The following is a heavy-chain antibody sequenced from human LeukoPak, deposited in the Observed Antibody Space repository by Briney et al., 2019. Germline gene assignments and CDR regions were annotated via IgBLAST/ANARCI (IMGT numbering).Heavy chain of an antibody. V-gene: IGHV3-23*01. Sequence: GGSLRLSCAASGFTFNRYAMSWFRQAPGAGLEWVSTVCGSGGEAIYAHSVKGRFTNARDNSNNAVYLQMNSLRADDTALYYCAKRAPPGTAVGVPYYFDHWGQGTLVTVSS. D-gene: IGHD6-19*01. CDR1: GFTFNRYA. CDR2: VCGSGGEA. CDR3: AKRAPPGTAVGVPYYFDH. J-gene: IGHJ4*02.